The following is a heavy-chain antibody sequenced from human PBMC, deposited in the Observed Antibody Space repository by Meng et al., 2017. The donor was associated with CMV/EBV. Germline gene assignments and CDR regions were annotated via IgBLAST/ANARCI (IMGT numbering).Heavy chain of an antibody. V-gene: IGHV1-8*03. D-gene: IGHD1-26*01. CDR1: GYTFTNYD. CDR2: MSPNSGNT. J-gene: IGHJ6*02. Sequence: ASVKVSCKASGYTFTNYDINWVRQATGQGLEWMGRMSPNSGNTAYAQKFQGRVTITRKTSISTAYMEQSSLRSEDTAVYYCARDLTLPQFFYGMDVWGQGTTVTVSS. CDR3: ARDLTLPQFFYGMDV.